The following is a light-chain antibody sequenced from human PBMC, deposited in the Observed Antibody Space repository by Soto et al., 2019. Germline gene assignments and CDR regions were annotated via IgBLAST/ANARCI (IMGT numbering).Light chain of an antibody. V-gene: IGKV3-20*01. CDR2: GAS. CDR1: QSVSSIY. Sequence: EIVLTQSPGTLSLSPGERATLSCRASQSVSSIYLAWYQQKPGHAPRLLIYGASSRATGIPDRFSDSGSGTDFTLTISRLEPEDFAVYYCQQYGSSRPFGQGTKVDIK. CDR3: QQYGSSRP. J-gene: IGKJ1*01.